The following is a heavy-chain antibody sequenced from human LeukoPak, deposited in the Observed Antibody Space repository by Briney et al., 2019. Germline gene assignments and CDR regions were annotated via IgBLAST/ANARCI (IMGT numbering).Heavy chain of an antibody. D-gene: IGHD3-10*01. J-gene: IGHJ5*02. Sequence: ASVKVSCKASGGTFSSYAINWVRQATGQGLEWMGWMNPNSGNTGYAQKFQGRVTRTRNTSISTAYMELSSLRSEDTAVYYCARVPPYGSGSFFDPWGQGTLVTVSS. CDR3: ARVPPYGSGSFFDP. CDR2: MNPNSGNT. CDR1: GGTFSSYA. V-gene: IGHV1-8*02.